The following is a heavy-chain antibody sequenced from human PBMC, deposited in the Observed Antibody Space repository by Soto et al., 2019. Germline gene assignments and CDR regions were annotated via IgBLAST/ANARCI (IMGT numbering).Heavy chain of an antibody. V-gene: IGHV4-30-2*01. J-gene: IGHJ5*02. D-gene: IGHD3-10*01. Sequence: SETLSLTCTVSGGSVSGAGYSWSWIRQPPGGGLDWIGYIYHSGTTYCNPSLKTRLTMSLDRSNNKFSLTLNSVTAADTALYFCARAQFYSGSGNYNNLMFDAWGKGTQVTVSS. CDR3: ARAQFYSGSGNYNNLMFDA. CDR2: IYHSGTT. CDR1: GGSVSGAGYS.